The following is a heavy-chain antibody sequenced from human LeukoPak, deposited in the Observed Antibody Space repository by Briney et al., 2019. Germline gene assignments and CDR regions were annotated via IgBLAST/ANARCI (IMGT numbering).Heavy chain of an antibody. V-gene: IGHV1-69*01. D-gene: IGHD2-15*01. Sequence: SVKVSCKASGGTFSSYAISWVRQAPGQGLEWMGGIIPIFGTANYAQKFQGRVTITADESTSTAYMELSSLRSEDTAVYYCARGSESQLLLFDYWGRGTLVTVSS. CDR2: IIPIFGTA. CDR3: ARGSESQLLLFDY. CDR1: GGTFSSYA. J-gene: IGHJ4*02.